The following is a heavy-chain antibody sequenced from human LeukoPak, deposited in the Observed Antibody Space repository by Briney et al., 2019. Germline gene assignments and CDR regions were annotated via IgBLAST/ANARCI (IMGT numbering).Heavy chain of an antibody. V-gene: IGHV1-69*13. CDR3: ARANNQYYYGSGSDYLYYFDY. CDR2: IIPNFGTA. CDR1: GGTFSSYA. J-gene: IGHJ4*02. D-gene: IGHD3-10*01. Sequence: ASVKVSCKASGGTFSSYAISWVRQAPGQGLEWMGGIIPNFGTANYAQKFQGRVTITADESTSTAYMELSSLRSEDTAVYYCARANNQYYYGSGSDYLYYFDYWGQGTLVTVSS.